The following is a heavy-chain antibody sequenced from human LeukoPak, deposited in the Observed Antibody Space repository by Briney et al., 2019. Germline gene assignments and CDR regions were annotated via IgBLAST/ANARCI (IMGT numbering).Heavy chain of an antibody. V-gene: IGHV1-2*02. D-gene: IGHD2-2*01. CDR1: GYTFTGYY. CDR2: INPNSGGT. CDR3: ARAYQLLFYFDY. Sequence: ASVKVSCKASGYTFTGYYMHWVRQAPGQGLEWMGWINPNSGGTNCAQKFQGRVTMTRDTSISTAYMELSRLRSDDTAVYYCARAYQLLFYFDYWGQGTLVTVSS. J-gene: IGHJ4*02.